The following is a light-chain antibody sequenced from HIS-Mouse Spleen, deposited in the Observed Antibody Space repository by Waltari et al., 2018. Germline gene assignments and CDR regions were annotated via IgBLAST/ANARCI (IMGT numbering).Light chain of an antibody. CDR3: CSYAGSSTYVV. CDR2: EGS. V-gene: IGLV2-23*01. Sequence: QSALTQPASVSGSPGQSITIPCTGTSSDVGRYNLLSWYQQHPGKAPKPLIYEGSKRPSGVSNRFSGSKSGNTASLTISGLQAEDEADYYCCSYAGSSTYVVFGGGTKLTVL. CDR1: SSDVGRYNL. J-gene: IGLJ2*01.